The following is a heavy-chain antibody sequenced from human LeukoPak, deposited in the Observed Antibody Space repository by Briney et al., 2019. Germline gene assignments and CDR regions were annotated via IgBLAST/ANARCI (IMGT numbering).Heavy chain of an antibody. CDR3: ARHQGLSLGDHDAFDI. CDR2: IYYSGST. V-gene: IGHV4-39*01. D-gene: IGHD3-10*01. Sequence: PSETLSLTCTVSGGSISSSSYYWGWIRQPPGKGLEWIGSIYYSGSTYYNPSLKSRVTISVDTSKNQFSLKLSSVTAADTAVYYCARHQGLSLGDHDAFDIWGQGTTVTVSS. CDR1: GGSISSSSYY. J-gene: IGHJ3*02.